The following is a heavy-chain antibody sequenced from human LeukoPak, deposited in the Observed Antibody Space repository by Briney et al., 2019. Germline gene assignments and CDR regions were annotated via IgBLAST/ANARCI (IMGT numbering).Heavy chain of an antibody. CDR3: ARDLLTGNTGDY. CDR1: GYTFTSYG. V-gene: IGHV1-18*01. J-gene: IGHJ4*02. Sequence: ASVKVSCKASGYTFTSYGFNWVRQAPGQGLEWLGWISGYNGNTEYAQKVQGRVTMTTDTSTTTAYMELRSLGSVDTAVYYCARDLLTGNTGDYWGQGTLVTVSA. D-gene: IGHD1-7*01. CDR2: ISGYNGNT.